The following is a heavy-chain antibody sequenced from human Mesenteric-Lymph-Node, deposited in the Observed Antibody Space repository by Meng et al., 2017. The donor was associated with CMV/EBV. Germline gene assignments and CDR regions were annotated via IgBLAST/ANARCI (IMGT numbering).Heavy chain of an antibody. J-gene: IGHJ4*02. CDR1: GFTISAYW. CDR3: ARDLRGKDDY. D-gene: IGHD5-12*01. Sequence: GGSLRLSCTTSGFTISAYWMHWVRQTPGKGLVWVSRLNRPGDMTDYADSVKGRFTISRDNAKSTLYLQMNSLRAEDTGVYYCARDLRGKDDYWGQGTLVTVSS. V-gene: IGHV3-74*01. CDR2: LNRPGDMT.